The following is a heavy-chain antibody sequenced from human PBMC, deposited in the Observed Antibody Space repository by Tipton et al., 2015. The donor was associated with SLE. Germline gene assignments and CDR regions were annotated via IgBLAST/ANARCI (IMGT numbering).Heavy chain of an antibody. D-gene: IGHD3-16*01. J-gene: IGHJ6*03. CDR3: AFGDYYYYYMDV. V-gene: IGHV4-4*07. CDR1: GGSISSYY. CDR2: IYTSGST. Sequence: TLSLTCTVSGGSISSYYWSWIRQPAGKGLEWIGRIYTSGSTNYNPSLKSRVTISVDTSKNQFSLKLSSVTAADTAVYYCAFGDYYYYYMDVWGKGTTVTVSS.